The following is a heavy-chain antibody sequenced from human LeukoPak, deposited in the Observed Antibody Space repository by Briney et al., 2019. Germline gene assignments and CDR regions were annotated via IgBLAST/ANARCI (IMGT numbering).Heavy chain of an antibody. V-gene: IGHV3-23*01. J-gene: IGHJ3*02. Sequence: PGGSLRLSCAASGFTFSSYAMSWVRQAPGKGLEWVSAISGSGGSTYYADSVKGRFTISRDNSKNTLYLQMNSLRAEDTAVYYCAKHERASGWYADAFGIWGQGTMVTVSS. CDR1: GFTFSSYA. CDR3: AKHERASGWYADAFGI. CDR2: ISGSGGST. D-gene: IGHD6-19*01.